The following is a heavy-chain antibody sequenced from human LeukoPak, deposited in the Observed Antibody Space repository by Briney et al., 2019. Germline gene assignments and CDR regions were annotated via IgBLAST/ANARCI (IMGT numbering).Heavy chain of an antibody. CDR2: IYHSGST. CDR1: GASIGSYY. D-gene: IGHD6-13*01. J-gene: IGHJ4*02. CDR3: AKQDSSSWWEIDY. Sequence: PETLSLTCTVSGASIGSYYWSWIRQPPGKGLEWIGYIYHSGSTNYNPSLKSRVTISVDTSKNQFSLKLSSVIAADTAVYFCAKQDSSSWWEIDYWGQGTLVTVSS. V-gene: IGHV4-59*08.